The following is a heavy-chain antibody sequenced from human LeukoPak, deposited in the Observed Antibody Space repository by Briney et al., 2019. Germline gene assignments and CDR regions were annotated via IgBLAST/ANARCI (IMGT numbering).Heavy chain of an antibody. CDR1: GGSFSGYY. Sequence: SETLSLTCAVYGGSFSGYYWSWIRQPPGKGLEWIGEINHSGSTNYNPSLKSRVTISVDTSKNQFSLKLSSVTAADTAVYYCARGGKVEGYYFNYWGQGTLVTVSS. CDR3: ARGGKVEGYYFNY. CDR2: INHSGST. J-gene: IGHJ4*02. V-gene: IGHV4-34*01. D-gene: IGHD1-1*01.